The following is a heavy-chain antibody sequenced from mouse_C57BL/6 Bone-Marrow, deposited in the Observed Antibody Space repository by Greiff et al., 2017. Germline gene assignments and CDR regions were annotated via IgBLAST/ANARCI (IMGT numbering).Heavy chain of an antibody. J-gene: IGHJ3*01. D-gene: IGHD1-1*01. V-gene: IGHV1-81*01. CDR2: IYPRSGNT. CDR1: GYTFTSYG. CDR3: ARSVTTVAY. Sequence: LVESGAELARPGASVKLSCKASGYTFTSYGISWVKQRTGQGLEWIGEIYPRSGNTYYNEKFKGKATLTADKSSSTAYMELRSLTSEDSAVYFCARSVTTVAYWGQGTLVTVSA.